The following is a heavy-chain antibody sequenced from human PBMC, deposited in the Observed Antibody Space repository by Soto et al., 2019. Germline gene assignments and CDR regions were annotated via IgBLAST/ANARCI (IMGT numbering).Heavy chain of an antibody. V-gene: IGHV4-34*01. CDR3: ARGPPIQYCSGGSCYSWWFDP. CDR1: GGSFSGYY. Sequence: SETLSLTCAVYGGSFSGYYWSWIRQPPGKGLEWIGEINHSGSTSYNPSLKSRVTISVDTSKNQFSLKLSSVTAADTAVYYCARGPPIQYCSGGSCYSWWFDPWGQGTLVTVSS. CDR2: INHSGST. D-gene: IGHD2-15*01. J-gene: IGHJ5*02.